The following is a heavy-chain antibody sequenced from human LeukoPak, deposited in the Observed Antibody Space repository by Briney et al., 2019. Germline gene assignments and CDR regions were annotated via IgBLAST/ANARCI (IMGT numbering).Heavy chain of an antibody. CDR3: ARDTGVRYFDWLPLDY. CDR1: GFTFSSYS. V-gene: IGHV3-21*01. Sequence: GGSLRLSCAASGFTFSSYSMNWARQAPGKGLEWVSSISSSSSYIYYADSVKGRFTISRDNAKNSLYLQMNSLRAEDTAVYYCARDTGVRYFDWLPLDYWGQGTLVTVSS. D-gene: IGHD3-9*01. CDR2: ISSSSSYI. J-gene: IGHJ4*02.